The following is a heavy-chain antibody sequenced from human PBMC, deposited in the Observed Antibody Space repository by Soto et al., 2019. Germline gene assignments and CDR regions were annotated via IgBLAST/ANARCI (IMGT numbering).Heavy chain of an antibody. V-gene: IGHV1-18*04. J-gene: IGHJ3*02. CDR2: ISAYNGNT. CDR1: GYTFTSYG. CDR3: AAYSSGWIDDFDI. Sequence: ASVKVSCKASGYTFTSYGISWVRQAPGQGLEWMGWISAYNGNTNYAQKLQGRVTMTTDTSTSTAYMELRGLRSDDTAVYYCAAYSSGWIDDFDIWGQGTMVTVSS. D-gene: IGHD6-19*01.